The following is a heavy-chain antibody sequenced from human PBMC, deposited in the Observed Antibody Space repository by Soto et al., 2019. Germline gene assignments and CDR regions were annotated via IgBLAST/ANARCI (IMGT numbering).Heavy chain of an antibody. CDR1: GYTFTSYG. J-gene: IGHJ3*02. CDR3: ARDRDYDSSGPDAFAI. D-gene: IGHD3-22*01. Sequence: ASVKVSCKASGYTFTSYGISWVRQAPGQGLEWMGWISAYNGNTNYAQKLQGRVTMTTDTSTSTAYMELRSLRSDDTAVYYCARDRDYDSSGPDAFAIWGQVIIVTVSS. V-gene: IGHV1-18*04. CDR2: ISAYNGNT.